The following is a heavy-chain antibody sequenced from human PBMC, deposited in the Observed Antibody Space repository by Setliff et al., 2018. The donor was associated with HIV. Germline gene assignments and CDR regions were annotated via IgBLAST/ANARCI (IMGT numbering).Heavy chain of an antibody. Sequence: SETLSLTCTVSGGSISSYYWSWIRQPPGKGLEWIGYIYYSGSTNYNPSLKSRVTISVDTSKNQYSLKLSSVTAADTAVYYCARLAASIAARRRFDYWGQGTLVTVSS. CDR3: ARLAASIAARRRFDY. CDR2: IYYSGST. CDR1: GGSISSYY. D-gene: IGHD6-6*01. J-gene: IGHJ4*02. V-gene: IGHV4-59*08.